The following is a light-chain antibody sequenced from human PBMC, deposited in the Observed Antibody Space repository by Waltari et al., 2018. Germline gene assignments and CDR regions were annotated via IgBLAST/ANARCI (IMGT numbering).Light chain of an antibody. Sequence: EVVLTQSPATMSLSPGERATLYCRASPGVGTSLAWYQQKPGQAPRLLIVDASNRAAGIPGRFSGRGSGTDFTLTITNLEPEDFAVYYCQQRSIWPPLTFGGGTHVDVK. CDR3: QQRSIWPPLT. CDR2: DAS. J-gene: IGKJ4*01. CDR1: PGVGTS. V-gene: IGKV3-11*01.